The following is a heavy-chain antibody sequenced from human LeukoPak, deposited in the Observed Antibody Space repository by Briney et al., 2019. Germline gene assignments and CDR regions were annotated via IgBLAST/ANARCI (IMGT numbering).Heavy chain of an antibody. J-gene: IGHJ5*02. CDR1: GGSISSYY. CDR2: IYYSGST. V-gene: IGHV4-59*01. CDR3: ARGDCSNTSCYTRRYWFDP. Sequence: PSVTLSLTCTVSGGSISSYYWSWIRQPPGKGLEWIGYIYYSGSTNYNPSLKSRVTISVDTSKNQFFLKLSSVTAADTAVYYCARGDCSNTSCYTRRYWFDPWGQGTLVTVSS. D-gene: IGHD2-2*02.